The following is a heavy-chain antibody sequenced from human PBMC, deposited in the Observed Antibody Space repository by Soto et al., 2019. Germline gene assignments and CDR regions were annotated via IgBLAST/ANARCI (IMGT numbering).Heavy chain of an antibody. V-gene: IGHV3-30*03. Sequence: LRLSCAASRFTFNIYGMHWVRQAPGTGLEWVAVVSYDGTNEYYADSVKGRFTISRDNSKNTLYLEMNSLRPEDTAVYYCARDMSMAVPGRGEYYYYYGMDFWGRGTTVTVSS. CDR3: ARDMSMAVPGRGEYYYYYGMDF. D-gene: IGHD6-19*01. CDR1: RFTFNIYG. CDR2: VSYDGTNE. J-gene: IGHJ6*02.